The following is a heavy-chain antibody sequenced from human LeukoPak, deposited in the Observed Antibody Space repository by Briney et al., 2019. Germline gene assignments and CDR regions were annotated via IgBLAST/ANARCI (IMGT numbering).Heavy chain of an antibody. V-gene: IGHV3-21*01. CDR2: ISSSSSYI. Sequence: GGSLRLSCAASGFTFRSYSMNWVRQAPGKGLEWGSSISSSSSYIYYADSVKGRYTISRDNAKNSLYLQMNSLRAEDTAVYYCARVEGSDWYLYYLDYWGQGTLVTVSS. CDR3: ARVEGSDWYLYYLDY. CDR1: GFTFRSYS. J-gene: IGHJ4*02. D-gene: IGHD6-19*01.